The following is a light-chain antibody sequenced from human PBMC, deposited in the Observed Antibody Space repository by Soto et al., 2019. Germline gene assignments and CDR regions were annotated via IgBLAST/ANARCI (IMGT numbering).Light chain of an antibody. CDR2: TNN. V-gene: IGLV1-44*01. Sequence: QSVLTQPPSASGTPGQRVTISCSGSSSNIGRNTVNWYQQLPGTAPKLLIYTNNQRPSGVPDRFSGSKSGTSASLVISGLQSEDEADYYCAAWDDSLNGSLVVFGGGTKLTVL. CDR1: SSNIGRNT. CDR3: AAWDDSLNGSLVV. J-gene: IGLJ2*01.